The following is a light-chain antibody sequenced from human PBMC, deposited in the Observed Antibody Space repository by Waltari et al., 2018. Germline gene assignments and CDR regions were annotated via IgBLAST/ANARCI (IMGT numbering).Light chain of an antibody. CDR1: SSNIGSNT. CDR2: TNN. Sequence: QTALTQPPSTSGTPGQRVTISCSGSSSNIGSNTLNWYQQLPGTAPKLLIYTNNQRPSGVPDRFSASKSGTSASLAISGLQSEDEAHYYCASWDDSLRVVLFGGGTKLTVL. CDR3: ASWDDSLRVVL. J-gene: IGLJ3*02. V-gene: IGLV1-44*01.